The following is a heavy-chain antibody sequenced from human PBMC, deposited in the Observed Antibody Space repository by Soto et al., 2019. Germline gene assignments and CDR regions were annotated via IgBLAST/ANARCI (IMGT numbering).Heavy chain of an antibody. J-gene: IGHJ6*02. CDR1: GFIYSSYS. CDR3: ARRDILTGPKDYYYYYGMDV. V-gene: IGHV3-23*01. D-gene: IGHD3-9*01. Sequence: GGSLTLSCAASGFIYSSYSMNWVRQAPGKGLEWVSTISGSTGNTYYADSVKGRFTISRDNSKNTLYLQMNSLRAEDTAVYYCARRDILTGPKDYYYYYGMDVWGQGTTVTVSS. CDR2: ISGSTGNT.